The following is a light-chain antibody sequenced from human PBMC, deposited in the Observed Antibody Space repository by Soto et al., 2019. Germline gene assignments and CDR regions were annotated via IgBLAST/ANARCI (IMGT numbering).Light chain of an antibody. J-gene: IGLJ1*01. CDR1: SSDGWRYDL. CDR3: CSYAGSSTYV. V-gene: IGLV2-23*02. Sequence: QSVRTRPAYVSGSPGHSITMSCTGSSSDGWRYDLVSWYQQHPGNVPKLIIHEVTKRSSGLSNRFSGSKSGNTASLAISGLQAEDEADYSCCSYAGSSTYVFGTGTNVTVL. CDR2: EVT.